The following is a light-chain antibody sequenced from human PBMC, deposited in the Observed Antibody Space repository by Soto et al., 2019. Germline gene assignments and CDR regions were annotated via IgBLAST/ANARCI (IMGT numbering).Light chain of an antibody. Sequence: EIVLTQSPGTLSLSPGERATLSSRPSQSVSKNYLAWYQQTPGQAPRXXIYGTSNRATGIPDRFSGSGAGPECTRPISRLEPEDVAVYYCQQYGSSTSTFGQGTRLEI. CDR3: QQYGSSTST. CDR1: QSVSKNY. CDR2: GTS. J-gene: IGKJ5*01. V-gene: IGKV3-20*01.